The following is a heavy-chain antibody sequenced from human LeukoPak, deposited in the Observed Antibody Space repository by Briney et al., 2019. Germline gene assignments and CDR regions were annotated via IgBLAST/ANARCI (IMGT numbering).Heavy chain of an antibody. CDR2: ISSTADRV. J-gene: IGHJ4*02. V-gene: IGHV3-11*01. D-gene: IGHD6-19*01. CDR1: GFTFSEYY. CDR3: ARETVAGTFDY. Sequence: GGSLRLSCAASGFTFSEYYMSWIRQAPGKGLEWVSDISSTADRVSYADFVLGRFTISRDNGDDSLSLQLNSLRAEDTAVYYCARETVAGTFDYWSQGTLVTVSS.